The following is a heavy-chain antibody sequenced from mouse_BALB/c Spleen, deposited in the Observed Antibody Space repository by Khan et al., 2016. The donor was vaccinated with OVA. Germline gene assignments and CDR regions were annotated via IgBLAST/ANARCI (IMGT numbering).Heavy chain of an antibody. V-gene: IGHV1-61*01. Sequence: QVQLKESGAELVRPGASVKLSCKASGYTFTSYWMNWVKQRPGQGLEWIGMIDPSDSKTHYNQMFKDKATLTLDKSSSAAYMQLTSLTSEDAGVYCCARGGYGTSFAFWGQGTLVTVSA. D-gene: IGHD2-10*02. CDR2: IDPSDSKT. CDR3: ARGGYGTSFAF. CDR1: GYTFTSYW. J-gene: IGHJ3*01.